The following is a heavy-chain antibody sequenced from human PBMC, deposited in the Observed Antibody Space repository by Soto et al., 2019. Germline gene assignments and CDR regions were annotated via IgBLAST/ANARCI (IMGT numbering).Heavy chain of an antibody. CDR1: GYSISSGYY. CDR3: ARLGDYVERNFDY. V-gene: IGHV4-38-2*01. Sequence: PSETLSLTCAVSGYSISSGYYWGWIRQPPGKGLEWIGSIYHSGSTYYNPSLKSRVTISVDTSKNQFSLKLSSVTAADTAVYYCARLGDYVERNFDYWGQGTLVTVSS. J-gene: IGHJ4*02. D-gene: IGHD4-17*01. CDR2: IYHSGST.